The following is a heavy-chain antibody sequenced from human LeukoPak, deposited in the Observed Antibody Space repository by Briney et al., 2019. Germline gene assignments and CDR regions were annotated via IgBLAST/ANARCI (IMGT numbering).Heavy chain of an antibody. D-gene: IGHD3-3*01. Sequence: SETLSLTCTVSGGSISSSSYYWGWIRQPPGKGLEWIGSIYYSGSTYYNPSLKSRVTISVDTSKNQFSLKLSSVTAADTAVYYCARTPWGGYNHDVFDIWGQGTMVTVSS. CDR3: ARTPWGGYNHDVFDI. J-gene: IGHJ3*02. V-gene: IGHV4-39*07. CDR2: IYYSGST. CDR1: GGSISSSSYY.